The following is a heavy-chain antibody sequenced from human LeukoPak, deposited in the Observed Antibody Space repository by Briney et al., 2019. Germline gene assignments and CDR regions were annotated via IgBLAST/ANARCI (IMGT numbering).Heavy chain of an antibody. CDR3: ASDSSGYDAFDI. CDR2: INPSGGST. V-gene: IGHV1-46*01. J-gene: IGHJ3*02. D-gene: IGHD3-22*01. CDR1: GYTFTSYY. Sequence: GASVKVSCKASGYTFTSYYMHWVRQAPGQGLEWMGIINPSGGSTSYAQKFQGRVTMTGDTSTSTVYMELSSLRSEDTAVYYCASDSSGYDAFDIWGQGTMVTVSS.